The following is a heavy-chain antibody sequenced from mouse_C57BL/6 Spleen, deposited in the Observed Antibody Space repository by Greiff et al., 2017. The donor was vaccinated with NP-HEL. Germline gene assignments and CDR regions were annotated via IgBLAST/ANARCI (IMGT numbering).Heavy chain of an antibody. V-gene: IGHV1-15*01. D-gene: IGHD1-1*02. CDR2: IDPETGGT. J-gene: IGHJ4*01. CDR3: TRRWDYAMDY. CDR1: GYTFTDYE. Sequence: QVQLKQSGAELVRPGASVTLSCKASGYTFTDYEMHWVKQTPVHGLEWIGAIDPETGGTAYNQKFKGKAILTADKSSSTAYMELRSLTSEDSAVYYCTRRWDYAMDYWGQGTSVTVSS.